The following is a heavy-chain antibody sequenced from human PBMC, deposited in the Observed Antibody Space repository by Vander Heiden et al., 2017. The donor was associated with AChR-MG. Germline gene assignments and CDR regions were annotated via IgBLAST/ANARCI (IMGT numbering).Heavy chain of an antibody. D-gene: IGHD3-22*01. V-gene: IGHV4-34*01. Sequence: QVQLQQWGAGLLKPSETLSLTCAVYGGSFSGYYWSWIRQSPGKGLEWIGEINHSGSTNYNPSLKSRVTISVDTSKNQFSLKLSSVTAADTAVYYCARGGVPSTRDTYESSGYYTTRGSYYYYGMDVWGQGTTVTVSS. CDR3: ARGGVPSTRDTYESSGYYTTRGSYYYYGMDV. CDR2: INHSGST. J-gene: IGHJ6*02. CDR1: GGSFSGYY.